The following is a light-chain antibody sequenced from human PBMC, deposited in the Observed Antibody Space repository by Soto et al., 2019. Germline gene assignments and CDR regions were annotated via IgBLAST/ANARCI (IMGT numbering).Light chain of an antibody. J-gene: IGLJ2*01. CDR3: SSYTSSSIVV. CDR2: DVS. Sequence: QSVLTQPASVSGSPGQSITISCTGTSSDVGGYNYVSWYQQHPGKAPKLMIYDVSNRPSGVSNRFSGSKSGNTSSLTISGLPAEYEADYYCSSYTSSSIVVFGGGTKLTVL. V-gene: IGLV2-14*01. CDR1: SSDVGGYNY.